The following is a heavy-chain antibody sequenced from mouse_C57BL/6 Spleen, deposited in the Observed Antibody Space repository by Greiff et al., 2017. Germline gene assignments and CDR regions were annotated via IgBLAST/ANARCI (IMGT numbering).Heavy chain of an antibody. V-gene: IGHV1-85*01. CDR1: GYTFTSYD. CDR2: IYPRDGST. D-gene: IGHD1-1*01. CDR3: ARRHYYGSSYPAWFAY. Sequence: QVQLKQSGPELVKPGASVKLSCKASGYTFTSYDINWVKQRPGQGLEWIGWIYPRDGSTKYNEKFKGKATLTVDTSSSTAYMELHSLTSEDSAVYFGARRHYYGSSYPAWFAYWGQGTLVTVSA. J-gene: IGHJ3*01.